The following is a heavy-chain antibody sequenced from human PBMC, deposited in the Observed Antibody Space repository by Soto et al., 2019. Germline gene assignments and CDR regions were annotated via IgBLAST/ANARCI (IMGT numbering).Heavy chain of an antibody. CDR2: MNPNTGNS. Sequence: ASVKVSCKASGSTFTSYDIYWVRQATGQGLEWMGWMNPNTGNSGYAQKFQGRVTITSDTSISTDHMELSSLRSEDTAVYDCARRAETNGRNGLGADKYYFDFWGQVTLVTVSS. D-gene: IGHD1-1*01. CDR1: GSTFTSYD. CDR3: ARRAETNGRNGLGADKYYFDF. V-gene: IGHV1-8*01. J-gene: IGHJ4*02.